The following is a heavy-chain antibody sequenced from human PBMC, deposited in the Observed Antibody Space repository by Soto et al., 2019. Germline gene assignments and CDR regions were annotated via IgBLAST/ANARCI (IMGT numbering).Heavy chain of an antibody. Sequence: GESLKISCKGSGYIFTSYWISWVRQMPGKGLEWMGRIDPSDSYTNYSPSFQGHVTISADKSISTAYLQWSSLKASDTAMYYCGGGGGYTWTDPLGGYYGMDVWGQGTTVTVSS. D-gene: IGHD1-20*01. V-gene: IGHV5-10-1*01. CDR2: IDPSDSYT. J-gene: IGHJ6*02. CDR3: GGGGGYTWTDPLGGYYGMDV. CDR1: GYIFTSYW.